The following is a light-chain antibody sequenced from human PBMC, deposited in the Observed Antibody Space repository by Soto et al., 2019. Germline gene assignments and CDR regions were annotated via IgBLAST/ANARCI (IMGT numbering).Light chain of an antibody. CDR1: QSVGGSS. Sequence: ETLLTQSPGTLSLSPGERATLSCRASQSVGGSSLAWYQQRSGQAPRLLIYDTSNRATGIPDRFSGSGSGTDFTHTISRLEPEDFAVYYCQQYHNSPRTFGQGTKVEIK. CDR2: DTS. J-gene: IGKJ1*01. CDR3: QQYHNSPRT. V-gene: IGKV3-20*01.